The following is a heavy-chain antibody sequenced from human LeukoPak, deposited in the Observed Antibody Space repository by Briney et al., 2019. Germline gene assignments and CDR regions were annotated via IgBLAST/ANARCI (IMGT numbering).Heavy chain of an antibody. V-gene: IGHV4-59*11. Sequence: PSETLSLTCTVSGDSISRHYWSWIRQPPGKGLEWIGYFYDSGSTNYNPSLKSRVTMSVDTSKNQLSLRLSSVTTTDTAVYYCAIARISVYYYMDVWGSATTVTVSS. CDR3: AIARISVYYYMDV. CDR1: GDSISRHY. CDR2: FYDSGST. D-gene: IGHD2-15*01. J-gene: IGHJ6*03.